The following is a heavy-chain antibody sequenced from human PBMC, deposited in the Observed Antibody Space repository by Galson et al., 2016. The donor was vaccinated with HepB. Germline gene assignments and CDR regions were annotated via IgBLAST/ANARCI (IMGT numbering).Heavy chain of an antibody. CDR3: ARASSGSDY. D-gene: IGHD5-12*01. V-gene: IGHV4-59*01. CDR2: ISYSGST. CDR1: GGSISTYY. Sequence: ETLSLTCTVSGGSISTYYWHWIRQPPGKGLEWIGYISYSGSTNYNPSLKSRVTISIDTSKNQFSLKLSSVTAADTAVYYCARASSGSDYWGQGTLVTVSS. J-gene: IGHJ4*02.